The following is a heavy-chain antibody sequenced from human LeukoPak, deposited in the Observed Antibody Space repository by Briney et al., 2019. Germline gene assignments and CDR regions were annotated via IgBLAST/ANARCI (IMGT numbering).Heavy chain of an antibody. CDR2: ISAYNGNT. CDR1: GYTFTSYG. D-gene: IGHD3-10*01. CDR3: ARGRTGYGSGSYYSAY. J-gene: IGHJ4*02. V-gene: IGHV1-18*01. Sequence: ASVKVSCKASGYTFTSYGISWVRQAPGQGLEWMGWISAYNGNTNYAQKLQGRVTMTTDTSTSTAYMELRSLRSDDTAVYYCARGRTGYGSGSYYSAYWGQGTLVTVSS.